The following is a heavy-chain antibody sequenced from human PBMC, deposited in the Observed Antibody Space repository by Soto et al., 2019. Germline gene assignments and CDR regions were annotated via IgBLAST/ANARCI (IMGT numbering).Heavy chain of an antibody. J-gene: IGHJ6*02. Sequence: PGGSLRLSCVASGFTLSTYAMSWVRQAPGKGLEWVSGITGSGGSTYYADSVKGRFTISRDNSKSTVSLHMNSLRAEDTAVYYYGMDVWGQGTTVTVSS. CDR3: GMDV. CDR2: ITGSGGST. V-gene: IGHV3-23*01. CDR1: GFTLSTYA.